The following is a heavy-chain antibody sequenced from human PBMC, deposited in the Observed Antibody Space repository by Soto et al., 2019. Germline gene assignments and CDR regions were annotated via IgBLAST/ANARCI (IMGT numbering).Heavy chain of an antibody. CDR3: TKLGGYSFGPGVPYGRDL. D-gene: IGHD5-18*01. Sequence: GGSLRLSCAASGFTFSNFAMNWVRQAPGKGLEWVSGIIGSGDTTYYADSVKGRFTISRDKSKTTLYLQMNSLRAEDTATYYCTKLGGYSFGPGVPYGRDLGGTGTRATVSS. CDR1: GFTFSNFA. CDR2: IIGSGDTT. V-gene: IGHV3-23*01. J-gene: IGHJ6*04.